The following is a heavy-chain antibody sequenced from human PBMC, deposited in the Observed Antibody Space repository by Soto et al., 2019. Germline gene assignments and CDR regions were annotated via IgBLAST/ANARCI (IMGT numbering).Heavy chain of an antibody. D-gene: IGHD2-21*01. CDR3: AKHFTRVPSYFYMDV. J-gene: IGHJ6*03. CDR2: IFYSGST. Sequence: SETLSLTCTVSGGSISSYYWTWVRQPPGKGLEWIGSIFYSGSTYYNPSLKSRVTISVDTSKNQFSLNLNSVTAADTALYYCAKHFTRVPSYFYMDVGGEGTTVTFSS. CDR1: GGSISSYY. V-gene: IGHV4-39*01.